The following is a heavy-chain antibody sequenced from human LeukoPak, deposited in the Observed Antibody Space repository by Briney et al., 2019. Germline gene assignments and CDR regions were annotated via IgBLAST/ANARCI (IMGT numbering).Heavy chain of an antibody. CDR1: GFSVTTDSYC. CDR2: DYCGGNT. CDR3: ARDHFGSLDS. Sequence: SETLSLTCTVSGFSVTTDSYCWGWIRQPPGKGLEWIGYDYCGGNTNYDPSLKRRVTISVDASKNQFSLTLTSVTAADTAVYFCARDHFGSLDSWGQGILVTVSS. V-gene: IGHV4-61*01. D-gene: IGHD3-10*01. J-gene: IGHJ4*02.